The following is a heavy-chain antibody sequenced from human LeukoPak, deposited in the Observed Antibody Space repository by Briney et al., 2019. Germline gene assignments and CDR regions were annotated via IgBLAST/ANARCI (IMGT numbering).Heavy chain of an antibody. J-gene: IGHJ4*02. Sequence: GGSLRLSCAASGFTVSDNYMSWVRQAPGEGLEWVSVIYTGGSTYYADSVKGRFTISRDNSKNTLYLQMNSLRAEDTAVYYCQSQYSSGWEYYFDYWGQGTLVTVSS. V-gene: IGHV3-53*01. D-gene: IGHD6-19*01. CDR3: QSQYSSGWEYYFDY. CDR1: GFTVSDNY. CDR2: IYTGGST.